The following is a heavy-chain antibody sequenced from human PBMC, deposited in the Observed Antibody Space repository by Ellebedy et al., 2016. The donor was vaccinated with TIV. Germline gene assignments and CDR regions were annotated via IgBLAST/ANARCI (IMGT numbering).Heavy chain of an antibody. V-gene: IGHV4-59*01. Sequence: MPSETLSLTCTVPGDSISSYYWTWIRQPPGQGLEWIGDIHHSGNSHIHPSLKSRVTLSLDTSKNQFSLDLSSVTAADTATYYCARDLGRYGMDIWGQGTTVTVSS. J-gene: IGHJ6*02. CDR3: ARDLGRYGMDI. CDR2: IHHSGNS. CDR1: GDSISSYY.